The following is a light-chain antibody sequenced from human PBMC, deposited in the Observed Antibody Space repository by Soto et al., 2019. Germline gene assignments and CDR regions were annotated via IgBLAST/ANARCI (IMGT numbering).Light chain of an antibody. V-gene: IGLV2-14*01. CDR1: SSDVGGYNY. CDR2: DVT. CDR3: SSYTSSHTLA. J-gene: IGLJ2*01. Sequence: QSALTQSASVSGSPGQSITISCTGTSSDVGGYNYVSWYQQHPGKAPKLMIYDVTNRPSGVSNRFSGSKSGNTASLTISGLQAEDEADYYCSSYTSSHTLAFGGGTKLTVL.